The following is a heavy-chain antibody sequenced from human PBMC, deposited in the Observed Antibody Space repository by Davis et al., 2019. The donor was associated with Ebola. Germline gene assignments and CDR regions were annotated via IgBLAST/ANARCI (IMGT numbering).Heavy chain of an antibody. Sequence: PGGSLRLSCAASGFPFRTYAMSWVRQAPGKGLEWVSIIHNDAETTYYADSVKGRFTISRDNSKNTLYLQMNSLRAEDTAVYYCAKWDGYGDYWGQGTLVTVSS. J-gene: IGHJ4*02. CDR3: AKWDGYGDY. CDR1: GFPFRTYA. V-gene: IGHV3-23*03. D-gene: IGHD5-24*01. CDR2: IHNDAETT.